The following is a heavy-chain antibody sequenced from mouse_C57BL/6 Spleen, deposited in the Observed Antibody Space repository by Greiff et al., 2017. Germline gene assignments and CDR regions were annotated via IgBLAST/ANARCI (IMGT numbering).Heavy chain of an antibody. CDR1: GYSFTDYT. D-gene: IGHD1-1*01. V-gene: IGHV1-39*01. Sequence: VQLQQSGPELVKPGASVKISCKASGYSFTDYTMTWVKQSNGQGLEWIGVINTKSGTTSYTQKFKGKATLTVDQSSSTAYMQINSLTSEDSAVYYCARATTVTRYYFDDWGQVTTLTVSS. J-gene: IGHJ2*01. CDR2: INTKSGTT. CDR3: ARATTVTRYYFDD.